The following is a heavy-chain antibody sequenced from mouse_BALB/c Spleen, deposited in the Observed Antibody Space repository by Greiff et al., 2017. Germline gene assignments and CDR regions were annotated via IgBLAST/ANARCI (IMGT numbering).Heavy chain of an antibody. D-gene: IGHD1-1*01. CDR1: GYSITSDYA. J-gene: IGHJ3*01. CDR2: ISYSGST. V-gene: IGHV3-2*02. Sequence: EVKLVESGPGLVKPSQSLSLTCTVTGYSITSDYAWNWIRQFPGNKLEWMGYISYSGSTSYNPSLKSRISITRDTSKNQFFLQLNSVTTEDTATYYCAILLSWFAYWGQGTLVTVSA. CDR3: AILLSWFAY.